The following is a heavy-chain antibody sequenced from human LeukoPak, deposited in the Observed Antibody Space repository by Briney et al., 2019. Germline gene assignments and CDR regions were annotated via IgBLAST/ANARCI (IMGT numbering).Heavy chain of an antibody. D-gene: IGHD3-10*01. J-gene: IGHJ4*02. V-gene: IGHV3-23*01. Sequence: GGSLRLSCAASGFTFSTYGMSWVRQAPGKVLEWVSGISGSGGASYYADSVKGRFTISRDDSHNTLYLQMNSLRAEDTAVYFCARGGVDYYGSGTYYLMYYFDYWGQGALVTVSS. CDR1: GFTFSTYG. CDR3: ARGGVDYYGSGTYYLMYYFDY. CDR2: ISGSGGAS.